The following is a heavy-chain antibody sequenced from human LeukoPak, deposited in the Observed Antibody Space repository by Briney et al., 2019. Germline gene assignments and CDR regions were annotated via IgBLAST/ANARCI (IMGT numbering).Heavy chain of an antibody. D-gene: IGHD3-10*01. CDR2: ISSNGGST. J-gene: IGHJ4*02. CDR3: ARGLMTYGSGSYSLY. V-gene: IGHV3-64*01. CDR1: GFTFSNYA. Sequence: GGSLRLSCAASGFTFSNYAMYWVRQVPGKGLQYVSAISSNGGSTYYANSVRDRFTISRDNSKNTLSLQMGSLRAEDMAVYYCARGLMTYGSGSYSLYWGQGTLVTVSS.